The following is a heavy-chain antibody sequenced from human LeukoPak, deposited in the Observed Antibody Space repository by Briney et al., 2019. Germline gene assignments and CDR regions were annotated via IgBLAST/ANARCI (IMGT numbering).Heavy chain of an antibody. CDR2: ISGSGGST. J-gene: IGHJ4*02. CDR3: AKDPFSYCSGGSCYNFDY. V-gene: IGHV3-23*01. Sequence: GGSLRLSGAASGFTFSSYAMSWVRQAPGKGLEWVSAISGSGGSTYYADSVKGRFTISRDNSKNTLYLQMNSLRAEDTAVYYCAKDPFSYCSGGSCYNFDYWGQGTLVTVSS. D-gene: IGHD2-15*01. CDR1: GFTFSSYA.